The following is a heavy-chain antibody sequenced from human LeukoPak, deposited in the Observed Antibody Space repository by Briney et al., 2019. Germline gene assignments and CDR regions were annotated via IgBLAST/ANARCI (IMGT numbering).Heavy chain of an antibody. CDR2: IYYSGST. CDR3: ASYCSGGSCYSDNWFDP. J-gene: IGHJ5*02. Sequence: SETLSLTCTVSGGSISSYYWSWIRQHPGKGLEWIGYIYYSGSTYYNPSLKSRVTISVDTSKNQFSLKLSSVTAADTAVYYCASYCSGGSCYSDNWFDPWGQGTLVTVSS. V-gene: IGHV4-59*06. D-gene: IGHD2-15*01. CDR1: GGSISSYY.